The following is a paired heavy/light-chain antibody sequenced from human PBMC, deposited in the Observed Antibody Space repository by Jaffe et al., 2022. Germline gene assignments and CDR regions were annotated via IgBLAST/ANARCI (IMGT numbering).Heavy chain of an antibody. V-gene: IGHV3-30*18. Sequence: QVQLVESGGGVVQPGKSLRLSCAASGFTFSSYGMHWVRQAPGKGLEWVAVISYDGSNKYYADSVKDHFTVSRDNSKSTLFLHMSNLTSEDSAFYYCAKPRFDYIWGRGQYFDSWGQGTLVTVSS. J-gene: IGHJ4*02. D-gene: IGHD3-16*01. CDR1: GFTFSSYG. CDR2: ISYDGSNK. CDR3: AKPRFDYIWGRGQYFDS.
Light chain of an antibody. V-gene: IGKV3-15*01. CDR1: QSVRSD. CDR2: DAS. Sequence: DIVMTQSPATVSVSPGERATLSCRASQSVRSDLAWYQKRPGQAPRLLIYDASTRATGIPARFSGSGFGTEFSLTINSLQSEDFAVYYCQYYNRWPPGTFGQGTKVEIK. CDR3: QYYNRWPPGT. J-gene: IGKJ1*01.